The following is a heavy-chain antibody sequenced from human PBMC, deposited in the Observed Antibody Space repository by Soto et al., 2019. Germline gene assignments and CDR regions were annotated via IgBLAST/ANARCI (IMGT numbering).Heavy chain of an antibody. CDR1: GFMFSAYT. D-gene: IGHD3-16*01. J-gene: IGHJ1*01. Sequence: GGSLRLSCAASGFMFSAYTMNWVRQAPGKGLEWLSSISDDSSYIDYADSLRGRFTVSRDNARNSLYLQIDSLGVEDTAVYYCATPYYFNHWGPGTLVTSPQ. CDR3: ATPYYFNH. CDR2: ISDDSSYI. V-gene: IGHV3-21*06.